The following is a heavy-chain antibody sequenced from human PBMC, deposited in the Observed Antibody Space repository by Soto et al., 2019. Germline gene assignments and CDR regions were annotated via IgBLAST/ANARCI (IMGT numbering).Heavy chain of an antibody. CDR3: AKDKGTTGLYDY. CDR2: ISYDGSNK. J-gene: IGHJ4*02. Sequence: GGSLRLSCAASGFTFSSYGMHWVRQAPGKGLEWVAVISYDGSNKYYADSVKGRFTISRDNSKNTLYVQMNSLRAEDTAVYYCAKDKGTTGLYDYWGQGTLVTVSS. D-gene: IGHD1-1*01. CDR1: GFTFSSYG. V-gene: IGHV3-30*18.